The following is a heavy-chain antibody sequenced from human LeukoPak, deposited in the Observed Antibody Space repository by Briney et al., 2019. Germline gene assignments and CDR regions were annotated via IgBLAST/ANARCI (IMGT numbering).Heavy chain of an antibody. Sequence: GGSLRLSCAASGFTFSSYEMNWVRQAPGKGLEWVSYISSSGSTIYYADSVKGRFTISRDNAKNSLYLQMNSLRSEDTAVYYCARGEDCSSTSCSGAFDYWGQGTLVTVSS. J-gene: IGHJ4*02. V-gene: IGHV3-48*03. CDR1: GFTFSSYE. CDR3: ARGEDCSSTSCSGAFDY. D-gene: IGHD2-2*01. CDR2: ISSSGSTI.